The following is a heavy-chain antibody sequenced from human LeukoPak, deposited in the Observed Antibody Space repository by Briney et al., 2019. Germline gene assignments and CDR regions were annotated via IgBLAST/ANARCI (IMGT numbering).Heavy chain of an antibody. CDR3: ARLFGGVTTFDY. Sequence: PGGSLRLSCVASGFTSSNYWMHWVRQAPGKGLVWVSHIKGDGSRTNYADSVKGRFSISRDNARNSLYLQMNSLRAEDTAVYYCARLFGGVTTFDYWGQGALVTVSS. J-gene: IGHJ4*02. CDR1: GFTSSNYW. D-gene: IGHD2-8*02. V-gene: IGHV3-74*01. CDR2: IKGDGSRT.